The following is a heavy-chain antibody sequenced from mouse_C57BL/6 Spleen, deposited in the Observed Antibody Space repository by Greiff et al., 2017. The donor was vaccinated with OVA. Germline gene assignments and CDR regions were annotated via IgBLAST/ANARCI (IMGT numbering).Heavy chain of an antibody. CDR3: ASGDYSNYGFFYYAMDY. CDR1: GYTFTSYW. D-gene: IGHD2-5*01. V-gene: IGHV1-72*01. CDR2: IDPNSGGT. Sequence: KESCKASGYTFTSYWMHWVKQRPGRGLEWIGRIDPNSGGTKYNEKFKSKATLTVDKPSSTAYMQLSSLTSEDSAVYYCASGDYSNYGFFYYAMDYWGQGTSVTVSS. J-gene: IGHJ4*01.